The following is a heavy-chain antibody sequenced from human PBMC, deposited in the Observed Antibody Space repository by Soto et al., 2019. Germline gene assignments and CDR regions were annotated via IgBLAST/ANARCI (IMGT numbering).Heavy chain of an antibody. CDR3: AGTYYYDSSGDLGY. Sequence: SETLSLTCAVYGGSFSGYYWSWIRQPPGKGLEWIGEINHSGSTNYNPSLKSRVTISVDTSKNQFSLKLSSVTAADTAVYYCAGTYYYDSSGDLGYWGQGTLVTVSS. CDR2: INHSGST. D-gene: IGHD3-22*01. J-gene: IGHJ4*02. V-gene: IGHV4-34*01. CDR1: GGSFSGYY.